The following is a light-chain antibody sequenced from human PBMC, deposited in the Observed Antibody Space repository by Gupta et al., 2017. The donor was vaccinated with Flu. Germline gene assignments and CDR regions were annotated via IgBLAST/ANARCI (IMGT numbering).Light chain of an antibody. CDR3: SAWDDSLSGGV. CDR1: SSNIRSNY. V-gene: IGLV1-47*01. J-gene: IGLJ3*02. Sequence: QSVLTQPPSASGTPGQRVPIACSGSSSNIRSNYVYWYQQLPGTAPKLLIYRNNQRPSGVPDRFAGSKSGTSASLAISGLRSEDEAYYYCSAWDDSLSGGVFGGGTKLTVL. CDR2: RNN.